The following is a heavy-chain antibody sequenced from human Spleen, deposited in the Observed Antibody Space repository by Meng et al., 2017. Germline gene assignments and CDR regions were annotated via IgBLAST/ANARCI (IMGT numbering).Heavy chain of an antibody. V-gene: IGHV1-3*01. CDR1: GYTFTSYA. J-gene: IGHJ4*02. CDR3: ARESGTAAGMGVFDY. Sequence: ASVKVSCKASGYTFTSYALHWVRQAPGQRLEWMGWINVGGGNTKASQTLQGRVSITRDTSANTAYMELSSLRSEDTAIYYCARESGTAAGMGVFDYWGQGTLVTVSS. CDR2: INVGGGNT. D-gene: IGHD6-13*01.